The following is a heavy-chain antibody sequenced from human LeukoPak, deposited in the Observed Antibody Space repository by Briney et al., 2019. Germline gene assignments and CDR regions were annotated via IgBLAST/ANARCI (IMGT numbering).Heavy chain of an antibody. CDR2: INHSGST. D-gene: IGHD6-13*01. V-gene: IGHV4-34*01. CDR3: ARVGSSSWYWGYVDY. CDR1: GGSFSGYY. J-gene: IGHJ4*02. Sequence: SETLSLTCAVCGGSFSGYYWSWIRQPPGKGLEWIGEINHSGSTNYNPSLKSRVTISVDTSKNQFSLKLSSVTAADTAVYYCARVGSSSWYWGYVDYWGQGTLVTVSS.